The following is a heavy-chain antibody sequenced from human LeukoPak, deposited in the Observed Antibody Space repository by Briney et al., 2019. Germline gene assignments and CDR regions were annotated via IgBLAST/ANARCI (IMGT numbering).Heavy chain of an antibody. D-gene: IGHD3-10*01. CDR3: ARGVYYGSGSYYYPGYFDY. CDR1: GFTFSSYW. CDR2: IKQDGSEK. J-gene: IGHJ4*02. V-gene: IGHV3-7*01. Sequence: PGGSLRLSCAASGFTFSSYWMSWVRQAPGKGLEWVANIKQDGSEKYYVDSVKGRFTISRDNAKNSLYLQMNSLRAEDTAVYYCARGVYYGSGSYYYPGYFDYWGQGTLVTVSS.